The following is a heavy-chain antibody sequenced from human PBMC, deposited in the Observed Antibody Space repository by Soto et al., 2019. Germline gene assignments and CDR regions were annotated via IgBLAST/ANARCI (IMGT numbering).Heavy chain of an antibody. Sequence: ASVKVSCKASGYTFTSYYMHWVRQAPGQGLEWMGIINPSGGSTSYAQKFQGRVTMTRDTSTSTVYMELSSLRSEDTAVYYCARARYSSCWYGGVYWFDSWGQGTLVTVSS. J-gene: IGHJ5*01. CDR2: INPSGGST. D-gene: IGHD6-13*01. CDR3: ARARYSSCWYGGVYWFDS. CDR1: GYTFTSYY. V-gene: IGHV1-46*01.